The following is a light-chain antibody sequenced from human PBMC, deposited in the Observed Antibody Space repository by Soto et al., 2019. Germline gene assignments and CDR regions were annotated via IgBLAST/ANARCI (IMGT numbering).Light chain of an antibody. CDR1: SGDVGGYNY. CDR3: SSYTSSSTYV. V-gene: IGLV2-14*01. CDR2: EVS. J-gene: IGLJ1*01. Sequence: QSALTQPASVSGSPGQSITISCTGTSGDVGGYNYVSWYQQHPGKAPKLMIYEVSNRPSGVSNRFSGSKSGNTASLTISGLQAEDEADYYCSSYTSSSTYVXGTGTNVTVL.